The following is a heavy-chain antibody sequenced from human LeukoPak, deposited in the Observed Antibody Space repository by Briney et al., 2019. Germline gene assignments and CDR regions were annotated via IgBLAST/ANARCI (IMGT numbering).Heavy chain of an antibody. CDR1: GFIFSDYY. J-gene: IGHJ4*02. CDR3: ARDPGSGYEEHFDY. CDR2: ISSSGSSI. Sequence: GGSLRLSCAASGFIFSDYYMSWIPQAPGKGPEWVPYISSSGSSIYYADSVKGRFTISRDNAKDSLYLQMNSLRAEDTAVYYCARDPGSGYEEHFDYWGQGTLVTVSS. V-gene: IGHV3-11*01. D-gene: IGHD5-12*01.